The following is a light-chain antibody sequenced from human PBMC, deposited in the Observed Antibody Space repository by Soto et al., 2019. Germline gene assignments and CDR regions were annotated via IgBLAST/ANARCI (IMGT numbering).Light chain of an antibody. V-gene: IGKV1-39*01. Sequence: DIQMTQSPSSLSASVGDRVTITCRASQTISNYLNWYQQKSGKAPKVLIYGASRLQSGVPSRYSGSGVGTDFTLTISRLEPEDFAVYYCQHFGSSRGTFGQGTKVDIK. CDR2: GAS. CDR1: QTISNY. CDR3: QHFGSSRGT. J-gene: IGKJ1*01.